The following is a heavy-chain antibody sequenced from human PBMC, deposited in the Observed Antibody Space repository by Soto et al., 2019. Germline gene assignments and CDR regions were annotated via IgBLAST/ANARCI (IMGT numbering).Heavy chain of an antibody. V-gene: IGHV3-15*07. CDR3: TSHVLLWFGELLYPY. CDR2: IKSKIDGGTT. J-gene: IGHJ4*02. D-gene: IGHD3-10*01. Sequence: PGGSLRLSCAASGFAVSDAWVNWVRQAPGKGLEWVGRIKSKIDGGTTDYAAPVKGRFTISRDDSKNTLYLQMNSLKTEDTAVYYCTSHVLLWFGELLYPYWGQGTLVTVSS. CDR1: GFAVSDAW.